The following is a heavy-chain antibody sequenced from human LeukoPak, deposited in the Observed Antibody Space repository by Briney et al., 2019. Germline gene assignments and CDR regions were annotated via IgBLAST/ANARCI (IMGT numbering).Heavy chain of an antibody. Sequence: ASVKVSCKVSGYTLTELSMHWVRQAPRKGLERMGGFDPEDGETIYAQKFQGRVTMTEDTSTDTAYMELSSLRSEDTAVYYCATDPPDYGDYGFDPWGQGTLVTVSS. CDR1: GYTLTELS. CDR2: FDPEDGET. J-gene: IGHJ5*02. D-gene: IGHD4-17*01. V-gene: IGHV1-24*01. CDR3: ATDPPDYGDYGFDP.